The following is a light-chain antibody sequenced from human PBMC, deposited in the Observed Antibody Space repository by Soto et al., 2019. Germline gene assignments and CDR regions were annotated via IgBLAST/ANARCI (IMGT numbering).Light chain of an antibody. Sequence: EIVLTPSPGTLSLSLVERATLSCRASQSVSSNLAWYQQKPGQAPRLLIYGASSRATGIPDRFSGSGSGTDFTLTISRLEPEDFAVYYCQQYGGSPLYTFGQGTKVDI. J-gene: IGKJ2*01. CDR1: QSVSSN. CDR3: QQYGGSPLYT. CDR2: GAS. V-gene: IGKV3-20*01.